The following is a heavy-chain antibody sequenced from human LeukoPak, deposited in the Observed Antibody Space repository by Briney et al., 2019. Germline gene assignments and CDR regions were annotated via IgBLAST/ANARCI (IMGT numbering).Heavy chain of an antibody. J-gene: IGHJ4*02. D-gene: IGHD3-9*01. V-gene: IGHV3-23*01. CDR3: QAEDGLRYFDWLWVDF. CDR2: LSDSGGST. CDR1: GFTFSSYA. Sequence: GGSLRLSCAASGFTFSSYAMAWVRQAPGKGLEWVSSLSDSGGSTFYADSVTGRFTISRDNSKNMLYLQMNTLRVEDTAVYYCQAEDGLRYFDWLWVDFWGQGTLVTVSS.